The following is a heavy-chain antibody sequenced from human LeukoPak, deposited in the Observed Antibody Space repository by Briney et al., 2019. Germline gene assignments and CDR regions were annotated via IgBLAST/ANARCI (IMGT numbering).Heavy chain of an antibody. CDR1: GFTFSSYA. D-gene: IGHD3-3*01. J-gene: IGHJ6*03. V-gene: IGHV3-23*01. CDR3: AKGAGYDFWSGSLRYYYMDV. Sequence: GGSLRLSCAASGFTFSSYAMSWVRQAPGKGLEWVSAISGSGGSTYYADSVKGRFTISRDNSKNTLYLQMNSLRAEDTAVYYCAKGAGYDFWSGSLRYYYMDVWGKGTTVTVSS. CDR2: ISGSGGST.